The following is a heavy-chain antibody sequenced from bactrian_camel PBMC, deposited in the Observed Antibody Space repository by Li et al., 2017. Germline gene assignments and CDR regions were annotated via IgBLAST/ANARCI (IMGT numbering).Heavy chain of an antibody. Sequence: HVQLVESGGGTAQPGRSLRLSCAASGDTSSINYMGWFRLAPGKEREAVASIYTARGSTSYADSVKGRFIISQDNAKNTVYLQMNSLKDEDTATYYCAARSTSGCEIWTPFEYWGQGTQVTVS. V-gene: IGHV3S54*01. D-gene: IGHD2*01. CDR3: AARSTSGCEIWTPFEY. CDR1: GDTSSINY. CDR2: IYTARGST. J-gene: IGHJ4*01.